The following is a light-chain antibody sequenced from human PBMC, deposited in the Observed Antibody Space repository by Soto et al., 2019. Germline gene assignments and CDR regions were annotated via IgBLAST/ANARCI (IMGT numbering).Light chain of an antibody. CDR1: SSDVGGYDY. CDR3: TSYTPGGAFVV. CDR2: GVN. Sequence: QSALTQPASVSGSPGQSITISCTGTSSDVGGYDYVSWYQQQPGKAPKLMIYGVNNRASGVSGRFSGSKSGTTASLTISGLQAEDEANYYCTSYTPGGAFVVFGGGTKLTVL. J-gene: IGLJ2*01. V-gene: IGLV2-14*03.